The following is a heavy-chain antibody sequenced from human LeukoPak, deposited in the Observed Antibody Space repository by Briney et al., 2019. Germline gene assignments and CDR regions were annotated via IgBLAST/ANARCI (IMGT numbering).Heavy chain of an antibody. J-gene: IGHJ4*02. V-gene: IGHV1-18*01. Sequence: ASVKVSCKASGYTFTSYGISWVRQAPGQGLEWMGWISAYNGNTNYAQKLQGRVTMTTDTSTSTAYMELRSLRSDDTAVYYCARDRGWFGDHTPPSDYWGQGTLVTVPS. CDR3: ARDRGWFGDHTPPSDY. CDR1: GYTFTSYG. D-gene: IGHD3-10*01. CDR2: ISAYNGNT.